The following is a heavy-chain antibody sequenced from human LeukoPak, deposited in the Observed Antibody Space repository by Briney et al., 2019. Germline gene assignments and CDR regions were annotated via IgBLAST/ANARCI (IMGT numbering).Heavy chain of an antibody. Sequence: GESLKISCTASGYSFTNYWIGWVRQVPGKGLAWMGIIDPSDSETRYTPSFQGQVTISADKSLSTAYLQWNSLKASDTAMYYCARQTAMGRSGDYWGQGTLVIVSS. CDR1: GYSFTNYW. D-gene: IGHD5-18*01. V-gene: IGHV5-51*01. CDR2: IDPSDSET. J-gene: IGHJ4*02. CDR3: ARQTAMGRSGDY.